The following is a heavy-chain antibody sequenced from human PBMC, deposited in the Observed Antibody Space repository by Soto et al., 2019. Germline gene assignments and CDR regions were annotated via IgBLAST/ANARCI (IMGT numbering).Heavy chain of an antibody. CDR2: ISGSGGST. CDR3: ASGRDGYNGFDY. CDR1: GFTFSSYA. J-gene: IGHJ4*02. Sequence: EVQLLESGGGLVQPGGSLRLSCAASGFTFSSYAMSWVRQAPGKGLEWVSAISGSGGSTYYADSVKDRFTISRDNSKNTLYLQMNSLRAEDTAVYYCASGRDGYNGFDYWGQGTLVTVSS. D-gene: IGHD2-21*01. V-gene: IGHV3-23*01.